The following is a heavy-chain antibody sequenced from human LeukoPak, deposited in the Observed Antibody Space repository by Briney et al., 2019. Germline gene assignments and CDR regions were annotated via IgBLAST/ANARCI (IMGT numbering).Heavy chain of an antibody. V-gene: IGHV1-18*01. D-gene: IGHD3-3*01. CDR2: ISTYTNT. J-gene: IGHJ4*02. Sequence: ASVKVSCKTSGYAFSSFAIAWVRQAPGQGLEWMGWISTYTNTNAAQKFQGRVTMTTDTSTSTDYMALTSLRSDDTAVYYCARCYDFWTGYFDYWGQGTRVTVSS. CDR3: ARCYDFWTGYFDY. CDR1: GYAFSSFA.